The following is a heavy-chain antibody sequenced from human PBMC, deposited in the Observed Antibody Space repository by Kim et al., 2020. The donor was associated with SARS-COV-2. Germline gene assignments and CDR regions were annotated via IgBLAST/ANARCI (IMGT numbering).Heavy chain of an antibody. CDR3: ARRTASSYSSGWYFDY. V-gene: IGHV4-39*01. Sequence: SLKSRVTISVDTSKNQFSLKLSSVTAADTAVYYCARRTASSYSSGWYFDYWGQGTLVTVSS. J-gene: IGHJ4*02. D-gene: IGHD6-19*01.